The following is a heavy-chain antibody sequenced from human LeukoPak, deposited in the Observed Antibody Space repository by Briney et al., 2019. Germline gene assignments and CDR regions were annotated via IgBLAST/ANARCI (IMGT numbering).Heavy chain of an antibody. V-gene: IGHV1-2*02. CDR1: GYTFTGYY. J-gene: IGHJ6*03. Sequence: ASVKVSCKASGYTFTGYYMHWVRQAPGQGLEWMGWINPNSGGTNYAQKFQGRVTMTRDTSISTAYMELSRLRSDDTAVYYCARENYYDSSGYYDYYMDVWGKGTTVTVSS. CDR2: INPNSGGT. CDR3: ARENYYDSSGYYDYYMDV. D-gene: IGHD3-22*01.